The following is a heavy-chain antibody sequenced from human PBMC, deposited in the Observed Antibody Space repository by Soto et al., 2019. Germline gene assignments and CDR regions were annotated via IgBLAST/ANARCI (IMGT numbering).Heavy chain of an antibody. CDR3: ARGWNSGSDRPGGMDV. CDR1: GYSISSGYY. J-gene: IGHJ6*02. D-gene: IGHD5-12*01. Sequence: KSSETLSLTCAVSGYSISSGYYWGWIRQPPGKGLEWIGSIYHSGSTYYNPSLKSRVTISVDTSKNQFSLKLSSVTAADTAVYYCARGWNSGSDRPGGMDVWGQGTTVTVSS. CDR2: IYHSGST. V-gene: IGHV4-38-2*01.